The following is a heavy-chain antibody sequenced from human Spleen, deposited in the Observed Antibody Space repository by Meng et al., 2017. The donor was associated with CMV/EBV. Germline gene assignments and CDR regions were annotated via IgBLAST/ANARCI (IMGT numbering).Heavy chain of an antibody. CDR1: EFSLGSAW. J-gene: IGHJ4*02. V-gene: IGHV3-15*01. Sequence: TAFEFSLGSAWMRWVRQPPGKGVEWVGSIKSKTDGGTTDYAAPVKGRFTISRDDSKNILYLQMNSLKTEDTAVYYCTTGGGIPHYWGQGTLVTVSS. CDR2: IKSKTDGGTT. D-gene: IGHD1-14*01. CDR3: TTGGGIPHY.